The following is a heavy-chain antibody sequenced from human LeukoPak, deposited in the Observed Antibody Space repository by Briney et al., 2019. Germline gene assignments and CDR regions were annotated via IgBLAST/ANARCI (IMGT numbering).Heavy chain of an antibody. CDR3: ARLTDYNYYFDY. Sequence: SETLSLTCTVSGGSISSSSYYWGWIRQPPGKGLEWIGSIYYSGSTYYNPPLKSRVTISVDTSKNQFSLKLSSVTAADTAVYYCARLTDYNYYFDYWGQGTLVTVSS. CDR2: IYYSGST. CDR1: GGSISSSSYY. J-gene: IGHJ4*02. V-gene: IGHV4-39*01. D-gene: IGHD1-1*01.